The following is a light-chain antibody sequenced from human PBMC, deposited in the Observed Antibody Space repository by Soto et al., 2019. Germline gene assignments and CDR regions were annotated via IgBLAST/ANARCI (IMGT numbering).Light chain of an antibody. CDR1: QDIASW. Sequence: DIQMTQSPSSVSASVGDRVTITCRASQDIASWLAWVQQKPGKAPKLLIHATSSLQSGVPSRFSGSGSGTDFTLTISSLQPEDFATYYCQQANSFPQVTFGGGTKVEIK. CDR2: ATS. J-gene: IGKJ4*01. CDR3: QQANSFPQVT. V-gene: IGKV1-12*01.